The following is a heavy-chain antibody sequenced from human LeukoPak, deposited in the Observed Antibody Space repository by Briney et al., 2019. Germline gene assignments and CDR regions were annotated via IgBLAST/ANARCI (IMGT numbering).Heavy chain of an antibody. CDR1: GGSISSYY. D-gene: IGHD3-3*01. J-gene: IGHJ4*02. Sequence: PSETLSLTCTVSGGSISSYYLSWIRQPPGKGLEWVGYIYYSGSTNYNPSLKSRVTISVGTSKNQFSLKLSSVTAADTAVYYCARESFTIFGVVIDYWGQGTLVTVSS. CDR3: ARESFTIFGVVIDY. CDR2: IYYSGST. V-gene: IGHV4-59*01.